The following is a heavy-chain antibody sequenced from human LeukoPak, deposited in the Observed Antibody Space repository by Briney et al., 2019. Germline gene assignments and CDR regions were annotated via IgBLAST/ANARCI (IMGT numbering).Heavy chain of an antibody. CDR2: IYYSGST. CDR3: ARVLGYSSSWFLDY. V-gene: IGHV4-59*01. D-gene: IGHD6-13*01. J-gene: IGHJ4*02. CDR1: GASISSYY. Sequence: KPSETLSLTCTVSGASISSYYWSWIRQPPGKGLEWIGYIYYSGSTNYNPSLKSRVTISVDTSKNQFSLKLNSVTAADTAVYYCARVLGYSSSWFLDYWGQGTLVTVSS.